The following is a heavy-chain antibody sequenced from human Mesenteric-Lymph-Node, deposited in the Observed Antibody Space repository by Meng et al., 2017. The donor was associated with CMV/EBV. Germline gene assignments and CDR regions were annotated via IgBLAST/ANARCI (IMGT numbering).Heavy chain of an antibody. Sequence: FAFSSYSMNWVRQAPGKGLEWVSSISSSSSYIYYADSVKGRFTISRDNAKNSLYLQMNSLRAEDTAVYYCARDPGIVVVPAVSLFDPWGQGTLVTVSS. CDR1: FAFSSYS. D-gene: IGHD2-2*01. J-gene: IGHJ5*02. V-gene: IGHV3-21*01. CDR2: ISSSSSYI. CDR3: ARDPGIVVVPAVSLFDP.